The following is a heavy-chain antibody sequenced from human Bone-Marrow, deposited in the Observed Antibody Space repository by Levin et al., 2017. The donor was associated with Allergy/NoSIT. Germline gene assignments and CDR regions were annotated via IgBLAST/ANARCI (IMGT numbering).Heavy chain of an antibody. CDR2: IWYDGSNK. CDR1: GFTFSSYG. Sequence: PGGSLRLSCAASGFTFSSYGMHWVRQAPGKGLEWVAVIWYDGSNKYYADSVKGRFTISRDNSKNTLYLQMNSLRAEDTAVYYCARDFSIVEEAVAGTASPWFDPWGQGTLVTVSS. J-gene: IGHJ5*02. V-gene: IGHV3-33*01. D-gene: IGHD6-19*01. CDR3: ARDFSIVEEAVAGTASPWFDP.